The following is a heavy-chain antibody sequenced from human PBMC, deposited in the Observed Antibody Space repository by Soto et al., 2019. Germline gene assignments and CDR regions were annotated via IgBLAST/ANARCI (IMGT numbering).Heavy chain of an antibody. CDR3: ARVPRCSGGSCYQGWYYGMDV. D-gene: IGHD2-15*01. V-gene: IGHV4-59*12. J-gene: IGHJ6*02. CDR1: GGSISNYY. Sequence: SETLSLTCPVSGGSISNYYWNWIRQSPGKGLEWIGYIYSSGSTNYNPSLQNRVTISIDTSKNQVSLKLSSVTAADTAVYYCARVPRCSGGSCYQGWYYGMDVWGQGTTVTVSS. CDR2: IYSSGST.